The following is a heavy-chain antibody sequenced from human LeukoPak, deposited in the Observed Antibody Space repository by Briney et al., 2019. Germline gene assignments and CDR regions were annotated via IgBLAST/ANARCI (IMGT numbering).Heavy chain of an antibody. CDR2: INHSGTT. CDR1: GGSFGTYY. V-gene: IGHV4-34*01. CDR3: ASVLRFI. J-gene: IGHJ3*02. D-gene: IGHD3-3*01. Sequence: SETLSLTCAVYGGSFGTYYWSWIRQAPGKGLEWIGEINHSGTTNYNPSLKGRVTISVDTSKNQFSLNLNSVTAADTAVYYCASVLRFIWGQGTMVTVSS.